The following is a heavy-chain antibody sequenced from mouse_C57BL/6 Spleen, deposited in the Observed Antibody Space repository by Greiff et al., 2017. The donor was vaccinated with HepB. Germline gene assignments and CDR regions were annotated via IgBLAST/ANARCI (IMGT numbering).Heavy chain of an antibody. J-gene: IGHJ4*01. V-gene: IGHV1-80*01. CDR3: ARGSYYYGSSYEAMDY. CDR2: IYPGDGDT. CDR1: GYAFSSYW. D-gene: IGHD1-1*01. Sequence: VKLQESGAELVKPGASVKISCKASGYAFSSYWMNWVKQRPGKGLEWIGQIYPGDGDTNYNGKFKGKATLTADKSSSTAYMQLSSLTSEDSAVYFCARGSYYYGSSYEAMDYWGQGTSVTVSS.